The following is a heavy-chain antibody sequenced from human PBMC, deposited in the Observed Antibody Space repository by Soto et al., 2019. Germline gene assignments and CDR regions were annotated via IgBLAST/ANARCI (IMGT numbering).Heavy chain of an antibody. CDR1: GGSISSGDYS. D-gene: IGHD3-22*01. J-gene: IGHJ4*02. V-gene: IGHV4-30-4*01. Sequence: SETLSLTCIVSGGSISSGDYSWTWIRQPPGKGLEWIGYIHNSGSTYFNSSLKSRVTISVDTSKNQFSLKLSSVTAADTAVYYCARGHHYHRSGHNYEGYYLDYWGQGTLVTVSS. CDR3: ARGHHYHRSGHNYEGYYLDY. CDR2: IHNSGST.